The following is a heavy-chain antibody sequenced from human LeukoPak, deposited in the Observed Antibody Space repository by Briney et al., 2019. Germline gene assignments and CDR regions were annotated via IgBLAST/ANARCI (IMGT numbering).Heavy chain of an antibody. D-gene: IGHD6-6*01. Sequence: SDTLSLTCAVPGGSFSDYYWSWIRQPPGKGLEWIGEIFHRGNPNYNPALKSQVIISVDTSENQFSLNLTSVAATDSAVYFCTGSSRSTRYYFDYWGQGILVTVSS. J-gene: IGHJ4*02. V-gene: IGHV4-34*12. CDR2: IFHRGNP. CDR3: TGSSRSTRYYFDY. CDR1: GGSFSDYY.